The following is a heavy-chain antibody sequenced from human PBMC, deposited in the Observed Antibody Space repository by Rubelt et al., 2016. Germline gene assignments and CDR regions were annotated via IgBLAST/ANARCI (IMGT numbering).Heavy chain of an antibody. V-gene: IGHV4-39*07. CDR3: ARVGSSSWYSFDY. CDR2: IYYSGST. J-gene: IGHJ4*02. D-gene: IGHD6-13*01. CDR1: GGSISSSSYY. Sequence: QLQLQESGPGLVKPSETLSLTCTVSGGSISSSSYYWGWIRQPPGKGLEWIGSIYYSGSTYYNPSLQSRGTISVDTSKNQFSLKLSSVTAADTAVYYCARVGSSSWYSFDYWGQGTLVTVSS.